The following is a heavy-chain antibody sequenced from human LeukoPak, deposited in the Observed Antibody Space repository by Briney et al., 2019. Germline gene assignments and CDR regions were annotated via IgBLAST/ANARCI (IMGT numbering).Heavy chain of an antibody. CDR2: ISFSGDVT. Sequence: GGSLRLSCSASGVTLGTHAMSWVRQAPGKGLEWVSAISFSGDVTFYADSVRGRFTISRDNSKDLLYLQMDSLRAEDTAVYYCVKLSSGSGSSFGFDSWGLGTLVTVSS. D-gene: IGHD6-13*01. J-gene: IGHJ4*02. CDR1: GVTLGTHA. V-gene: IGHV3-23*01. CDR3: VKLSSGSGSSFGFDS.